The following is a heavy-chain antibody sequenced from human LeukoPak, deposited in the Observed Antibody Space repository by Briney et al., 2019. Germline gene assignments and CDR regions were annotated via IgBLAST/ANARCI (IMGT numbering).Heavy chain of an antibody. V-gene: IGHV4-39*01. D-gene: IGHD1-26*01. CDR3: ARRSGSYYTDGMDV. CDR2: IYYRGST. Sequence: TPEALSVSCTLSLGSPTITIYYGGSTRHPPRGWREWHGYIYYRGSTYYNPSLKSRVTISVDTSKNQFSLKLSSVTAADPAVYYCARRSGSYYTDGMDVWGQGTTVTVSS. J-gene: IGHJ6*02. CDR1: LGSPTITIYY.